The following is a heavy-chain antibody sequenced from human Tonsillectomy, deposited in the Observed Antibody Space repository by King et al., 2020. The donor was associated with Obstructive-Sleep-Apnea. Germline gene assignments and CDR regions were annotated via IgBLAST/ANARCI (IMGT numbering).Heavy chain of an antibody. D-gene: IGHD1-26*01. J-gene: IGHJ4*02. CDR1: GESFSGCY. Sequence: HVQLQQWGPGLLKPSETLSLTCAVYGESFSGCYWTWIRHPPGKGREGIGEINHSGGTIYSPPLKSRVTISVDTSKNQFSLNLSSVTAADTAVYYCARLRAGQGSNSFDYWGQGTLVTVSS. CDR2: INHSGGT. V-gene: IGHV4-34*01. CDR3: ARLRAGQGSNSFDY.